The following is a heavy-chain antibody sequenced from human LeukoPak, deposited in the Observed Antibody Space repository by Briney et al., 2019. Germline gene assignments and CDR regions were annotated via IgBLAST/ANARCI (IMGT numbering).Heavy chain of an antibody. Sequence: GGSLRLSCEGSGFTFSNYWMGWVRQAPGKGLQWVANIKTDGSEKYYVDSVKGRFTISRDNAKNSLYLQMNSLRAEDSAVYYCVRDPTYCGGDCYSGWGQGTLVTVSS. CDR3: VRDPTYCGGDCYSG. J-gene: IGHJ4*02. CDR1: GFTFSNYW. CDR2: IKTDGSEK. V-gene: IGHV3-7*01. D-gene: IGHD2-21*02.